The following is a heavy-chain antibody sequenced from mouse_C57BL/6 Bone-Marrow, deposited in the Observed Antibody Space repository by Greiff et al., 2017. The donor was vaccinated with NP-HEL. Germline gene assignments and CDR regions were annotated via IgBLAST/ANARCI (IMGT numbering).Heavy chain of an antibody. Sequence: EVKVVESGGGLVQPGGSLSLSCAASGFTFTDYYMSWVRQPPGKALEWLGFIRNKANGYTTEYSASGKGRFTVSRANSQSILYLQMHALRAEDSATYYCARYSGRGGYFDVWGTGTTVTVSS. CDR3: ARYSGRGGYFDV. CDR2: IRNKANGYTT. V-gene: IGHV7-3*01. D-gene: IGHD1-1*01. CDR1: GFTFTDYY. J-gene: IGHJ1*03.